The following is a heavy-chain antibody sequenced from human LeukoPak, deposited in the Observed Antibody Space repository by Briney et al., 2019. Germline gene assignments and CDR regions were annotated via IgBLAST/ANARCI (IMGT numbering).Heavy chain of an antibody. D-gene: IGHD6-19*01. CDR3: VAGMYYFDY. J-gene: IGHJ4*02. Sequence: PSETLSLTCAVYGGSFSGYYWSWIRQPPGKGLEWIGEINHSGSTNYNPSLKSRVTISVDTSKNQFSLKLSSVTAADPAVYYCVAGMYYFDYWGQGTLVTVSS. CDR1: GGSFSGYY. V-gene: IGHV4-34*01. CDR2: INHSGST.